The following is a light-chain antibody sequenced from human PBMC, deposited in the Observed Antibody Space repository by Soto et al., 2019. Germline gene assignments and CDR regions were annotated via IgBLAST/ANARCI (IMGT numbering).Light chain of an antibody. CDR2: DVS. Sequence: QSALTQPASVSGAPGQSITISCTGTSSDVGGYNYVSWYQQHPGKAPKLMIYDVSNRPSGVSNRFSGSKSGNTASLTISGLQAEDEADYYCSSYTSSSAPHVVFGGGTQLTVL. CDR3: SSYTSSSAPHVV. J-gene: IGLJ2*01. V-gene: IGLV2-14*01. CDR1: SSDVGGYNY.